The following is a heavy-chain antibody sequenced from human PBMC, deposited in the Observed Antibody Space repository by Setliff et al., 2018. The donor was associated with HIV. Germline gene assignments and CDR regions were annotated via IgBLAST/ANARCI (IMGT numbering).Heavy chain of an antibody. Sequence: SEPLSLTCTVSGGSINISSYYWGWIRQPPGKGLEWIGSMYYSGSTYQNLSRKRRVTITVDMSKNQFSLKLSSVTAADTAVYYCASGNCAGDCYHDYWGQGTLVTVSS. CDR1: GGSINISSYY. V-gene: IGHV4-39*01. CDR2: MYYSGST. D-gene: IGHD2-21*02. J-gene: IGHJ4*02. CDR3: ASGNCAGDCYHDY.